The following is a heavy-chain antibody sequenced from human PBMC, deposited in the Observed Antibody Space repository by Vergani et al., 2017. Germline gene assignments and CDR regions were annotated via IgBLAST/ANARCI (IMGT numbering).Heavy chain of an antibody. V-gene: IGHV3-9*01. Sequence: EVQLVESGGGLVQPGRSLRLSCAASGFIFDDYAMHWVRQAPGKGLEWVSGISWNSGNIGYADSVKGRFTISRDNAKNSLYLQMNSLRAEDTAVYYCARDLYGDYGNDYWGQGTLVTVSS. CDR2: ISWNSGNI. D-gene: IGHD4-17*01. J-gene: IGHJ4*02. CDR1: GFIFDDYA. CDR3: ARDLYGDYGNDY.